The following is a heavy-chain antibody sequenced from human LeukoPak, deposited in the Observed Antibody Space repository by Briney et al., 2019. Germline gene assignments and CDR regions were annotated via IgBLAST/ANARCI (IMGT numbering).Heavy chain of an antibody. CDR2: IYYSGST. D-gene: IGHD1-26*01. J-gene: IGHJ6*03. CDR3: ARRGADYYYYYMDV. CDR1: RSYG. Sequence: RSYGMSWVRQAPGKGLEWIGSIYYSGSTYYNPSLKSRVTISVDTSKNQFSLKLSSVTAADTAVYYCARRGADYYYYYMDVWGKGTTVTVSS. V-gene: IGHV4-39*07.